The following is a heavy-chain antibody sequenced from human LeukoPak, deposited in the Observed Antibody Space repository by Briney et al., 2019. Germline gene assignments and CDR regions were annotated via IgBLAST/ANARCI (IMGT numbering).Heavy chain of an antibody. CDR3: ARVSIVVVPAAWGWFDP. D-gene: IGHD2-2*01. Sequence: PSETLSLTCTVSGGSISSSSYYWGWIRQPPGKGLEWIGYIYYSGSTNYNPSLKSRVTISVDTSKNQFSLKLSSVTAADTAVYYCARVSIVVVPAAWGWFDPWGQGTLVTVSS. CDR2: IYYSGST. CDR1: GGSISSSSYY. J-gene: IGHJ5*02. V-gene: IGHV4-61*05.